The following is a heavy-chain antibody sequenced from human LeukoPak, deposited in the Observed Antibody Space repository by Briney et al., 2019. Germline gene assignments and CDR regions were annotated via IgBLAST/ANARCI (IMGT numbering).Heavy chain of an antibody. CDR3: ARIGKVDPYYYYYMDV. CDR1: GFTFSSYE. D-gene: IGHD5-12*01. Sequence: GGSLRLSCAASGFTFSSYEMNWVRQAPGKGLEWVSYISSSGSTIYYADSVKGRFTISRDNSKNTLYLQMGSLRAEDMAVYYCARIGKVDPYYYYYMDVWGKGTTVTISS. CDR2: ISSSGSTI. J-gene: IGHJ6*03. V-gene: IGHV3-48*03.